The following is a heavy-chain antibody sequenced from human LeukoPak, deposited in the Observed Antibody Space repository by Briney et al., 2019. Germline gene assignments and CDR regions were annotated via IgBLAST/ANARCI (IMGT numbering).Heavy chain of an antibody. V-gene: IGHV1-18*01. J-gene: IGHJ4*02. Sequence: ASVKVSCKASGYTFTSYGISWVRQAPGQGLEWMGWISAYNGNTNYAQKLQGRVTMTTDTSTSTAYMELRSLRSDDTAVYYCARDDYYDSSGYYGLDYWGQGTPVTVSS. CDR3: ARDDYYDSSGYYGLDY. CDR2: ISAYNGNT. D-gene: IGHD3-22*01. CDR1: GYTFTSYG.